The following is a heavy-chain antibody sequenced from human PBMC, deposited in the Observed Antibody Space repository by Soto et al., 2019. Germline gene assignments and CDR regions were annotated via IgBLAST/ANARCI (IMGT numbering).Heavy chain of an antibody. D-gene: IGHD4-4*01. CDR2: INSDGNST. CDR3: AIGSNHFDY. J-gene: IGHJ4*02. Sequence: EVQLVESGGGLVQPGGSLRLSCAASGFTFSPFWMHWVRQVPWKGPVWVSRINSDGNSTSYADSVKGRFNSSRDNAKNTLYLQMNSLRAEDTAVYYFAIGSNHFDYWGQGTLVTVSS. CDR1: GFTFSPFW. V-gene: IGHV3-74*01.